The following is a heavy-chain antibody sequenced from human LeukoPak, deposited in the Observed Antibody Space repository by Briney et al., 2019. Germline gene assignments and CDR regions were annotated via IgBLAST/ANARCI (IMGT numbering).Heavy chain of an antibody. V-gene: IGHV3-74*01. J-gene: IGHJ4*02. CDR3: ARGPYYDFWSGYYRPDY. Sequence: GGSLRLSCAASGFTFSSYWMHWVRQAPGKGLVWVSRINSDGSSTSYADSVKGRFTISRDNAKNPLYLQMNSLRAEDTAVYYCARGPYYDFWSGYYRPDYWGQGTLVTVSS. CDR1: GFTFSSYW. D-gene: IGHD3-3*01. CDR2: INSDGSST.